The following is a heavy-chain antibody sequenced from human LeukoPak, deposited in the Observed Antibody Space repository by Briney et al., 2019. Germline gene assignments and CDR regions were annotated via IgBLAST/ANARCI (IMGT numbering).Heavy chain of an antibody. CDR1: GFTSSDYY. D-gene: IGHD3-10*01. Sequence: GGSLRLSCAASGFTSSDYYMSWIRQAPGKGLEWVSYISSSGSTIYYADSVKGRFTISRDNAKNSLYLQMNSLRAEDTAVYYCARRITMVRGVIITDYYGMDVWGQGTTVTVSS. V-gene: IGHV3-11*01. CDR3: ARRITMVRGVIITDYYGMDV. CDR2: ISSSGSTI. J-gene: IGHJ6*02.